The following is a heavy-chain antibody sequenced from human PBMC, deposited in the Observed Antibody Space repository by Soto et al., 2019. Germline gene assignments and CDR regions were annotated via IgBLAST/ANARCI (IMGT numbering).Heavy chain of an antibody. V-gene: IGHV5-51*01. D-gene: IGHD6-6*01. CDR3: ARTRSFTLGFYYDGMDV. J-gene: IGHJ6*02. Sequence: PGESLNISFRGSGYSFASYWIGWVRQMPGKGLEWMGIIYPGDSDTRYSPSFQGQVTISADKSLRTAYLQWTSLKASDTALYYCARTRSFTLGFYYDGMDVWGQGTTVTVSS. CDR1: GYSFASYW. CDR2: IYPGDSDT.